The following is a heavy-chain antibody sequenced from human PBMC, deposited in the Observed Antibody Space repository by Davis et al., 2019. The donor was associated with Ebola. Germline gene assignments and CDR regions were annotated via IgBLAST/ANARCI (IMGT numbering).Heavy chain of an antibody. Sequence: GESLKISCAASGFIFNNYAMTWVRQAPGRGLEWVSTTSSGGSTYYPGSVKGRFTISRENAKNSLYLQMNSLTVEDTAVYYCAKEAFAGSTRIDWFDPWGQGILVTVSS. CDR3: AKEAFAGSTRIDWFDP. V-gene: IGHV3-23*01. CDR2: TSSGGST. CDR1: GFIFNNYA. J-gene: IGHJ5*02. D-gene: IGHD2-15*01.